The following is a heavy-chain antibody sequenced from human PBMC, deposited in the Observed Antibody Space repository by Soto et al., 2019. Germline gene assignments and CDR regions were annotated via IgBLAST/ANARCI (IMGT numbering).Heavy chain of an antibody. J-gene: IGHJ6*02. V-gene: IGHV3-9*01. CDR3: AKDTISHCYYGMDV. CDR2: MSWNSGSI. Sequence: EVQLVESGGGLGQPDRSLRLSCADSGFTFADYAMHWVRQAPGKGLEWVSGMSWNSGSIGYADSVKGRFTISRDNAKNSLYLKMNSLRAEDTALYYCAKDTISHCYYGMDVWGQGTTVPVSS. CDR1: GFTFADYA. D-gene: IGHD3-3*01.